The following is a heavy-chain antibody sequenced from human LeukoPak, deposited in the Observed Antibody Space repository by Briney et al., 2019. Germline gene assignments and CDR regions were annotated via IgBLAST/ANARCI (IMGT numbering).Heavy chain of an antibody. CDR3: AKSPAVDAAFDI. CDR2: IGYTGDST. D-gene: IGHD4-23*01. CDR1: GFTFSSYA. J-gene: IGHJ3*02. V-gene: IGHV3-23*01. Sequence: GGSLRLSCAASGFTFSSYAMNWVRQAPGKGLEWVSGIGYTGDSTFYADSVKGRFTVSRDSSKNTLFLHMNSLRAEDTALYYCAKSPAVDAAFDIWGQGTMVTVSS.